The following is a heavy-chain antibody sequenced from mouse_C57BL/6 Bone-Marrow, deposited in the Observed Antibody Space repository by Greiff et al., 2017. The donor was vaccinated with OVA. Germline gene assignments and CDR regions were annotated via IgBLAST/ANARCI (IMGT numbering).Heavy chain of an antibody. CDR2: IDPEDGAT. Sequence: EVQLQQSGAELVKPGASVKLSCTASGFTITDYYMHWVKQRPEQGLEWIGRIDPEDGATNYAPKFQGTATITADTSSNTAYLQLSSLTAEDAAVYYCARPLLRSYFGVWGTGTTVTVAS. D-gene: IGHD1-1*01. CDR3: ARPLLRSYFGV. V-gene: IGHV14-2*01. CDR1: GFTITDYY. J-gene: IGHJ1*03.